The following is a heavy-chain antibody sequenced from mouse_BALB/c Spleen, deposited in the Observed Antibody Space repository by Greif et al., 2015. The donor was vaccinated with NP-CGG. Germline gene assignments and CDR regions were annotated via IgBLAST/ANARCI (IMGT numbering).Heavy chain of an antibody. Sequence: EVQLQQSGPELVKPGASAKMSCKASGYTFTSYVMHWVKQKPGQGLEWIGYINPYNDGTKYNEKFKGKATLTSDKSSSTAYMELSSLTSEDSAVYYCARKRDYGPLYAMDYWGQGTSVTVSS. V-gene: IGHV1-14*01. CDR3: ARKRDYGPLYAMDY. J-gene: IGHJ4*01. CDR1: GYTFTSYV. CDR2: INPYNDGT. D-gene: IGHD1-2*01.